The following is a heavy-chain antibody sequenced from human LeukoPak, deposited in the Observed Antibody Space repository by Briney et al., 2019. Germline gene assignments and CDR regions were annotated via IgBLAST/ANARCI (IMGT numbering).Heavy chain of an antibody. Sequence: EASVKVSCKASGYTFTSYGISWVRQAPGQGLEWMGWISAYNGNTNYAQKLQGRVTMTTDTSTSTAYMELRSLRSDDTAVYYCARAPGRDSYGWFDPWGQGTLVTVSS. D-gene: IGHD1-14*01. V-gene: IGHV1-18*01. CDR2: ISAYNGNT. J-gene: IGHJ5*02. CDR1: GYTFTSYG. CDR3: ARAPGRDSYGWFDP.